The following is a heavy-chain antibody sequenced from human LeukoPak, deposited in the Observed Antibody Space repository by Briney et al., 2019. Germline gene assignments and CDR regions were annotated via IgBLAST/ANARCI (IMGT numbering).Heavy chain of an antibody. CDR3: ASNYYDSSAYVY. Sequence: GGSLRLSCAASGFTFSNYWMHWVRQAPGKGLLWVSRTNSDESSPSYADSVKGRFTISRDNAKNTLYLQMNSLRAEDTAVYYCASNYYDSSAYVYWGQGTLVTVSS. CDR2: TNSDESSP. D-gene: IGHD3-22*01. CDR1: GFTFSNYW. J-gene: IGHJ4*02. V-gene: IGHV3-74*01.